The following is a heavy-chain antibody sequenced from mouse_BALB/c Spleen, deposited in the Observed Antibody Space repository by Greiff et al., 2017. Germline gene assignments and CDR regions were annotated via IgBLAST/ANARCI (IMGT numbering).Heavy chain of an antibody. V-gene: IGHV5-17*02. CDR3: ARDDGYWAWFAY. J-gene: IGHJ3*01. Sequence: EVQLVESGGGLVQPGGSRKLSCAASGFTFSSFGMHWVRQAPEKGLEWVAYISSGSSTIYYADTVKGRFTISRDNPKNTLFLQMTSLRSEDTAMYYCARDDGYWAWFAYWGQGTLVTVSA. CDR2: ISSGSSTI. CDR1: GFTFSSFG. D-gene: IGHD2-3*01.